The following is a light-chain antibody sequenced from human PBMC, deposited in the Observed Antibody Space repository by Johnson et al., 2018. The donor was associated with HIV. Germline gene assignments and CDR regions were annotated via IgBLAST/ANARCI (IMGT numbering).Light chain of an antibody. Sequence: QAVLTQPPSVSAAPGQNVTISCSGSSSNIGNNYVSWYQQFPERAPKLLIYDNTKRPSGIPDRFSGSKSDTSATLAITGLQTGDEADYYCGTWDSRLTAYVFGTGTKVTV. CDR1: SSNIGNNY. CDR3: GTWDSRLTAYV. V-gene: IGLV1-51*01. J-gene: IGLJ1*01. CDR2: DNT.